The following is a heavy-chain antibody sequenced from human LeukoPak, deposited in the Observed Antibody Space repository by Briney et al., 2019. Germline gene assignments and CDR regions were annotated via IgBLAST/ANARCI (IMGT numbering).Heavy chain of an antibody. Sequence: PGGSLRLSCAASGFTFSSYWMSWVRQAPGKGLEWVANIKQDGSEKYYVDSVKGRLTISRDNAKNSLYLQMNSLRAEDTAVYYCAREWYYDSSGYYYASDAFDIWGQGTMVTVSS. CDR1: GFTFSSYW. V-gene: IGHV3-7*01. D-gene: IGHD3-22*01. CDR2: IKQDGSEK. J-gene: IGHJ3*02. CDR3: AREWYYDSSGYYYASDAFDI.